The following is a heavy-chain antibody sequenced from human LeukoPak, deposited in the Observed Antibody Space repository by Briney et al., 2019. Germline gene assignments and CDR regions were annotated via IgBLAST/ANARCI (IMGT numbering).Heavy chain of an antibody. CDR1: GGSISSGDYY. D-gene: IGHD2-2*02. Sequence: PSQTLSLTCTVSGGSISSGDYYWSWIRQPPGKGLEWIGYIYYSGSTYYNPSLKSRVTISVDTSKNQFSLKLSSVTAADTAVYYCARFLVVPAAIDYNWFDPWGQGTLVTVSS. CDR2: IYYSGST. CDR3: ARFLVVPAAIDYNWFDP. J-gene: IGHJ5*02. V-gene: IGHV4-30-4*08.